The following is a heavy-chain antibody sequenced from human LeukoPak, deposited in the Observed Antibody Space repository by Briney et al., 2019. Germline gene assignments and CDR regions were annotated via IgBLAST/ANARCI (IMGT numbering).Heavy chain of an antibody. J-gene: IGHJ6*03. V-gene: IGHV1-18*01. D-gene: IGHD3-3*01. CDR1: GYTFTSYG. CDR2: ISAYNGNT. CDR3: ARAGLYYDFWSGYYDYYYYMDV. Sequence: ASVKVSCKASGYTFTSYGISWVRQAPGQGLEWMGWISAYNGNTNYAQKLQGRVTMTTDTSTSTAYMELSSLRSEDTAVYYCARAGLYYDFWSGYYDYYYYMDVWGKGTTATVSS.